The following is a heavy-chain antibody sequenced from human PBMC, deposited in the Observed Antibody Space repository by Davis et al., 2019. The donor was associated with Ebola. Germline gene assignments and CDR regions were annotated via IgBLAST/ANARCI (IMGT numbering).Heavy chain of an antibody. CDR3: AREWGTDYGGNFDY. D-gene: IGHD4-23*01. J-gene: IGHJ4*02. Sequence: PGGSLRLSCAASGFTFSSYGMHWVRQAPGKGLEWVAVIWYDGSNKYYADSVKGRFTISRDNSKNTLYLQMNSLRAEDTAVYYCAREWGTDYGGNFDYWGQGTLVTVSS. V-gene: IGHV3-33*01. CDR1: GFTFSSYG. CDR2: IWYDGSNK.